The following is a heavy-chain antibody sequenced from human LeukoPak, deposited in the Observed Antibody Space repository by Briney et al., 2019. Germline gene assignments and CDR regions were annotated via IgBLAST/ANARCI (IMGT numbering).Heavy chain of an antibody. CDR2: IKQDGNKK. J-gene: IGHJ4*02. CDR3: ARSVVSLDWSFYFDY. V-gene: IGHV3-7*01. Sequence: PGGSLRLSCAASGFTFSSYWMSWVRQAPGKGLEWVANIKQDGNKKYYVDSVKARFTISRDNAKNSLYLQMNSLRAEDTAVYYCARSVVSLDWSFYFDYWGQGTLVTVSS. CDR1: GFTFSSYW. D-gene: IGHD3-3*02.